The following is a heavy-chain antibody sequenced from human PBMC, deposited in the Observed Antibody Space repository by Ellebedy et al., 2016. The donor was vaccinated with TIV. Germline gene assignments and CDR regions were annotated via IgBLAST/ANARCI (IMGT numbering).Heavy chain of an antibody. CDR2: IRNKANSYAT. Sequence: GESLKISCAASGFTFSGSAMHWVRQASGKGLEWVGRIRNKANSYATAYAASVKGRFTISRDDSKSTAYLQMNSLKTEDTAVYYCTRQVDGDSSFDPWGQGTLVTVSS. CDR1: GFTFSGSA. CDR3: TRQVDGDSSFDP. V-gene: IGHV3-73*01. D-gene: IGHD4-17*01. J-gene: IGHJ5*02.